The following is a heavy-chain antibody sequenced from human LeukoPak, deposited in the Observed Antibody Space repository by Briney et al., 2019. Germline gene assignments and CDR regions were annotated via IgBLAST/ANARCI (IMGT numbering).Heavy chain of an antibody. CDR1: GYSISSGYY. CDR2: IYHSGST. J-gene: IGHJ5*02. V-gene: IGHV4-38-2*02. D-gene: IGHD2/OR15-2a*01. CDR3: ARVKRAFYSTAVIWFDP. Sequence: SETLSLTCTVSGYSISSGYYWGWIRQPPGKGLEWIGSIYHSGSTYYNPSLKSRVTISVDTSKNQFSLKLSSVTAADTAVYYCARVKRAFYSTAVIWFDPWGQGTLVTVSS.